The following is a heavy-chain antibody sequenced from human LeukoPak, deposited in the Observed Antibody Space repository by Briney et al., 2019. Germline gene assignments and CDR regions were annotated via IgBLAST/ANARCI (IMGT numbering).Heavy chain of an antibody. CDR2: ISWNSGTI. CDR1: GFTFDDYA. CDR3: AKDVDSTWGSIDY. Sequence: PGRSLRLSCAASGFTFDDYAMHWVRQAPGKGLEGVSSISWNSGTIGYADSVKGRFTISRDNAKNSLYLQMNSLRPEDTALYYCAKDVDSTWGSIDYWGQGILVTVSS. J-gene: IGHJ4*02. D-gene: IGHD3-16*01. V-gene: IGHV3-9*01.